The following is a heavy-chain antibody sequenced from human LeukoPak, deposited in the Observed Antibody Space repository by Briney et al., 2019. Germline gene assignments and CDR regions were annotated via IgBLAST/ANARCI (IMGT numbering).Heavy chain of an antibody. V-gene: IGHV3-23*01. D-gene: IGHD3-22*01. Sequence: GGSLRLSCAASGFTFSSYVMTWARQAPGMGLEWVSATSARGDNKYYTDSVKGRFTISRDNSRYTLYLQMNSLRAEDTAVYYCARENYDSKGYTTWGQGTLVTVSS. CDR1: GFTFSSYV. J-gene: IGHJ5*02. CDR3: ARENYDSKGYTT. CDR2: TSARGDNK.